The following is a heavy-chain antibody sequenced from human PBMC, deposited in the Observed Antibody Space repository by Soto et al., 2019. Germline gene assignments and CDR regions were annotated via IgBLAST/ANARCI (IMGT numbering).Heavy chain of an antibody. Sequence: PGGSLRLSCAASEFNFRGYAMHWVRQAPGKGLDWVALISYDGSDTYYIDSVKGRFTISRDNSNSTLYLQMNDLRVEDTAAYYCAKDLGYGTFGFDYWGQGTLVTVSS. CDR2: ISYDGSDT. V-gene: IGHV3-30*18. D-gene: IGHD3-16*01. CDR3: AKDLGYGTFGFDY. CDR1: EFNFRGYA. J-gene: IGHJ4*02.